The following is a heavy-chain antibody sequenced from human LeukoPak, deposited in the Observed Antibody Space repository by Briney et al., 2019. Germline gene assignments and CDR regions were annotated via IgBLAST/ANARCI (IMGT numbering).Heavy chain of an antibody. V-gene: IGHV3-23*01. CDR2: ITGSGNT. CDR1: GFTFSSHS. Sequence: GGSLRLSCAASGFTFSSHSMSWVRQAPGKGLEWVSGITGSGNTYYADSVKGRFAISRDNSKNTLYLQMNSLRAEDTAVYYCAKLTKNWGQGSLVTVSS. J-gene: IGHJ4*02. CDR3: AKLTKN.